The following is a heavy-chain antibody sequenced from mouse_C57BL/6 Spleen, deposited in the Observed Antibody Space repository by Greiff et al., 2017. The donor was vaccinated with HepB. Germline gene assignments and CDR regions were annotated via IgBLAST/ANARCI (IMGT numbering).Heavy chain of an antibody. V-gene: IGHV1-81*01. D-gene: IGHD3-2*02. Sequence: VKLQQSGAELARPGASVKLSCKASGYTFTSYGISWVKQRTGQGLEWIGEIYPRSGNTYYNEKFKGKATLTADKSSSTAYMELRSLTSEDSAVYFCASHSSGGYFDYWGQGTTLTVSS. J-gene: IGHJ2*01. CDR2: IYPRSGNT. CDR1: GYTFTSYG. CDR3: ASHSSGGYFDY.